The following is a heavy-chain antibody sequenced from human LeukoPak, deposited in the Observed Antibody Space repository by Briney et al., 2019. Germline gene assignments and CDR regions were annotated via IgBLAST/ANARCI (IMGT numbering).Heavy chain of an antibody. J-gene: IGHJ4*02. CDR2: ISGSGGST. CDR1: GFTFSSYA. D-gene: IGHD2-15*01. V-gene: IGHV3-23*01. Sequence: GRSLRLSCAASGFTFSSYAMSSVRQAPGKGLEWVSAISGSGGSTYYADSVKGRFTISRDNSKNPLYLQMNSLRAEDTAVYYCAKPPGKRCSGGSCYLFDYWGQGTLVTVSS. CDR3: AKPPGKRCSGGSCYLFDY.